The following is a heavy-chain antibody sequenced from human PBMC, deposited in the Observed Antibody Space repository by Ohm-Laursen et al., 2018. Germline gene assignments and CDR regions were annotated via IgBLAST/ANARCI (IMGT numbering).Heavy chain of an antibody. V-gene: IGHV1-69*01. CDR3: AREPGNYVAYNWFDP. Sequence: SSVKVSCKASGGTFSSYAISWVRQAPGQGLEWMGGIIPIFGTANYAQKFQGRVTITADESTSTAYMELSSLRSEDTAVYYCAREPGNYVAYNWFDPWGQGTLVTVSS. J-gene: IGHJ5*02. CDR1: GGTFSSYA. CDR2: IIPIFGTA. D-gene: IGHD4-11*01.